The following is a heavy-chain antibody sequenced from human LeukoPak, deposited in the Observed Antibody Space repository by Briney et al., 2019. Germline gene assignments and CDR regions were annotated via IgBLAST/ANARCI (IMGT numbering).Heavy chain of an antibody. Sequence: SETLSLTCAVYGGSFSGFYCSWIRQPPGGGLEWVGEINHSGSTNYNPCLKSRVTISVDTSKNQFSQKLSSVTAADTAVYYCARGVRGGTLNSSIKGFDPWGQGTLVTVSS. CDR3: ARGVRGGTLNSSIKGFDP. CDR1: GGSFSGFY. J-gene: IGHJ5*02. CDR2: INHSGST. D-gene: IGHD6-13*01. V-gene: IGHV4-34*01.